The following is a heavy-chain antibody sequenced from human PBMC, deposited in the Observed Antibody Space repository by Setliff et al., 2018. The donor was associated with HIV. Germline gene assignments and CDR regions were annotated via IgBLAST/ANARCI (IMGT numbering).Heavy chain of an antibody. D-gene: IGHD4-4*01. CDR1: GFTFTTYA. V-gene: IGHV3-23*01. CDR2: ISGGGDST. Sequence: QPGGSLRLSCAASGFTFTTYAMSWVRQAPGKGLEWVSAISGGGDSTYYADSVKGRVTISRDNSKNTLYLQMNNLRAEDTAIYYCAHNTLTTYCFDYWGRGTQVTVSS. CDR3: AHNTLTTYCFDY. J-gene: IGHJ4*02.